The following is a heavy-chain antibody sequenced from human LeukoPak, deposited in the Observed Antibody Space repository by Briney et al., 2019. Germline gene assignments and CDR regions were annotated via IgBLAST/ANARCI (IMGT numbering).Heavy chain of an antibody. D-gene: IGHD5-18*01. CDR1: GGSISSYF. Sequence: SETLSLTCTVSGGSISSYFWSWIRQPPGKGLEWIGSIYYSKNTYYNPSLKSRVTISADTSKNQFSLTLGSVSATDTAVYYCVSPRGFSYGYFDYWGQGTLVTVSS. V-gene: IGHV4-59*05. CDR2: IYYSKNT. J-gene: IGHJ4*02. CDR3: VSPRGFSYGYFDY.